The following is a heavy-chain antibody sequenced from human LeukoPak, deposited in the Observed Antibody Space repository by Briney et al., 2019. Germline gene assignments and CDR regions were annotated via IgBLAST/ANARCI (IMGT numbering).Heavy chain of an antibody. J-gene: IGHJ4*02. Sequence: ASVKVSCKASGYTFTTYYIHWVRQAPGQGLEWMGITNPSGGSTRYAQKFQGRVTMTRDTSTSTVYMELSSLRSEDTAVYYCARVIVGATSGRNYFDYWGQGTLVTVSS. V-gene: IGHV1-46*01. CDR3: ARVIVGATSGRNYFDY. CDR2: TNPSGGST. CDR1: GYTFTTYY. D-gene: IGHD1-26*01.